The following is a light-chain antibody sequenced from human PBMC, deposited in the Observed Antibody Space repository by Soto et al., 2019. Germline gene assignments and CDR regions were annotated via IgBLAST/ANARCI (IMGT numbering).Light chain of an antibody. V-gene: IGKV1-5*03. J-gene: IGKJ1*01. CDR3: QYYNDYCWT. CDR1: QTISSW. Sequence: DIQLTQSRSSLSASVGDRVTITCRASQTISSWLAWYQQKPGKAPNLLIYETSNLESGVPSRFSGSGSGTEFTLTISSLQPDDFATYYCQYYNDYCWTFGQGTKAEIK. CDR2: ETS.